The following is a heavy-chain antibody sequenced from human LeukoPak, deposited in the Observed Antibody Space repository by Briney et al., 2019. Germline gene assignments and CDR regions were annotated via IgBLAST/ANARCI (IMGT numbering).Heavy chain of an antibody. CDR1: GGSISSYY. V-gene: IGHV4-4*09. Sequence: KPSETLSLTCTVSGGSISSYYWSWIRQPPGKGLEWIGYIYTSGSINYNPSLKSRVTISVDTSKNQFSLKLSSVTAADTAVYYCARHPNRSFFNYYFDYWGQGTLVTVSS. CDR2: IYTSGSI. CDR3: ARHPNRSFFNYYFDY. J-gene: IGHJ4*02. D-gene: IGHD2/OR15-2a*01.